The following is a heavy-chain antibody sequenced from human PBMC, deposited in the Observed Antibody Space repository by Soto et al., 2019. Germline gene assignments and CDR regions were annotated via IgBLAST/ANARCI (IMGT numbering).Heavy chain of an antibody. CDR3: ARHGHYDFWSGSPADI. CDR1: GGSISSSSYY. V-gene: IGHV4-39*01. CDR2: IYYSGST. Sequence: QLQLQESGPGLVKPSETLSLTCTVSGGSISSSSYYWGWIRQPPGKGLEWIGSIYYSGSTYYNPSLKSRVTISVDTSKNQFSLKLSSVTAADTAVYYCARHGHYDFWSGSPADIWGQGTMVTVSS. D-gene: IGHD3-3*01. J-gene: IGHJ3*02.